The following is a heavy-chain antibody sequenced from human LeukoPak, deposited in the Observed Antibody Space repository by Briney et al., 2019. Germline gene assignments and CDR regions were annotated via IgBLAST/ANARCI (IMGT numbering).Heavy chain of an antibody. CDR3: ARTVVAATNWFDP. V-gene: IGHV4-38-2*01. CDR2: IYHSGIT. J-gene: IGHJ5*02. D-gene: IGHD2-15*01. CDR1: GYSISSNY. Sequence: SETLSLTCGVSGYSISSNYWGWIRQPPGKGLEWIGTIYHSGITYYNPSLKSRVTISVDTSKNQFSLKLSSVTAADTAVYYCARTVVAATNWFDPWGQGTPVTVSS.